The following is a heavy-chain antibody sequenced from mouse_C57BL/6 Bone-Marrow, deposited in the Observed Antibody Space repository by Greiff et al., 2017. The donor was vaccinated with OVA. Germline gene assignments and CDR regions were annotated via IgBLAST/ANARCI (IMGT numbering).Heavy chain of an antibody. J-gene: IGHJ2*01. Sequence: QVQLKQSGAELVKPGASVKLSCKASGYTFTSYWMQWVKQRPGQGLEWIGEIDPSDSYTNYNQKFKGKATLTVDTSSSTAYMQLSSLTSEDSAVYYCARRGSSYFDYWGKGTTLTVSS. CDR2: IDPSDSYT. V-gene: IGHV1-50*01. D-gene: IGHD1-1*01. CDR1: GYTFTSYW. CDR3: ARRGSSYFDY.